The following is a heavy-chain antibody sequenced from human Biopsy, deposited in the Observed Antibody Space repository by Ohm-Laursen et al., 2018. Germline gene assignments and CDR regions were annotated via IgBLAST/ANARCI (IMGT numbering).Heavy chain of an antibody. V-gene: IGHV3-11*01. CDR2: IAISGGTT. J-gene: IGHJ4*02. Sequence: SLRLSCAASGFHFSDYYMSWIRQAPGKGLEWISYIAISGGTTYYVDSVKGRFTISRDNAEKSLYLQMNSLRAEDTAVYYCARDTPETYDYDNDDNSPFPRRYIDYWGQGTLVTVSS. D-gene: IGHD3-22*01. CDR1: GFHFSDYY. CDR3: ARDTPETYDYDNDDNSPFPRRYIDY.